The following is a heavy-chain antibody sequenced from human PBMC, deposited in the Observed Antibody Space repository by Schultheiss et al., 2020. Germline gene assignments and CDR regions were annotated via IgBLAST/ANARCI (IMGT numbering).Heavy chain of an antibody. CDR1: GFTFSSYG. CDR3: ARAYSGGYRSIDD. Sequence: GGSLRLSCAASGFTFSSYGMHWVRQAPGKGLEWVAVISYDGSNKYYADSVKGRFTISRDDSKNSMYLQMNSLKVEDTAVYYCARAYSGGYRSIDDWGQGTLVTVYS. D-gene: IGHD2-21*01. J-gene: IGHJ4*02. V-gene: IGHV3-30*12. CDR2: ISYDGSNK.